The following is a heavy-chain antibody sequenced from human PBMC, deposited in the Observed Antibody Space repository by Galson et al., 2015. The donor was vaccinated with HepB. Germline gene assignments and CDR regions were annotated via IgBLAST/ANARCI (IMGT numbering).Heavy chain of an antibody. J-gene: IGHJ4*02. D-gene: IGHD3-3*01. CDR2: VIPLLGIT. V-gene: IGHV1-69*02. CDR3: ARTIRDFWSGDSRDYFDS. CDR1: AGNFDTYT. Sequence: SVKVSCKASAGNFDTYTINWVRQAPGQGLEWVGRVIPLLGITTYAQNFQGRVTITADKSSNTAYMNLSGLRSEDTAVYYCARTIRDFWSGDSRDYFDSWGQGTLVTVSS.